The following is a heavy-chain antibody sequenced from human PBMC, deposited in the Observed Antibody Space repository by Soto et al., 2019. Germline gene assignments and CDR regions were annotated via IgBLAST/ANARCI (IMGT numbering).Heavy chain of an antibody. V-gene: IGHV1-69*02. Sequence: GASVKVSCKASGGTFSSYTISWVRQAPGQGLEWMGRIIPILGIANYAQKFQGRVTITADKSTSTAYMELSSLRSEDTAVYYCASTYYYGSAHYCYYMDVWGKGTKVTVSS. CDR1: GGTFSSYT. CDR2: IIPILGIA. J-gene: IGHJ6*03. CDR3: ASTYYYGSAHYCYYMDV. D-gene: IGHD3-10*01.